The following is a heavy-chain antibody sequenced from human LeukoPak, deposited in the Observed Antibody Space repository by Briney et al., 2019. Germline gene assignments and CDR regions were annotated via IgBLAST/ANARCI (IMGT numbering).Heavy chain of an antibody. CDR3: ARWFFKQKGLDY. V-gene: IGHV3-21*01. J-gene: IGHJ4*02. D-gene: IGHD3-10*01. CDR2: ISSSSTYI. CDR1: GFTLSSYS. Sequence: GGSLRLSCAASGFTLSSYSMNWVRQAPGKGLEWVSSISSSSTYINYADSVKGRFTISRDNAKNTLYLQMNSLRAEDTAVYYCARWFFKQKGLDYWGQGTLVTVSS.